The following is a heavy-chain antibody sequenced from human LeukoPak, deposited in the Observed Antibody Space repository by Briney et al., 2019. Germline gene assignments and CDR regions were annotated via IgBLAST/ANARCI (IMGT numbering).Heavy chain of an antibody. CDR1: GYTFTGYY. J-gene: IGHJ6*03. D-gene: IGHD3-10*01. Sequence: ASVKVSCKASGYTFTGYYMHWVRQAPGQGLEWMGWISPNSGGTNYAQKFQGRVTMTRDTSISTAYMELSRLRSDDTAVYYCARVNYGSGSYYLMDVWGKGATVTVSS. V-gene: IGHV1-2*02. CDR3: ARVNYGSGSYYLMDV. CDR2: ISPNSGGT.